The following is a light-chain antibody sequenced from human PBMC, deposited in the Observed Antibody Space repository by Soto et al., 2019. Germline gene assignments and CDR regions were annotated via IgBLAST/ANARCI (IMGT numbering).Light chain of an antibody. CDR2: GNS. CDR1: SSNIGAGYD. J-gene: IGLJ1*01. Sequence: QSVLAQPPSVSGAPGQKVTISCTGSSSNIGAGYDLHWYQQLPGTAPKLLLYGNSNRPSGVPDRFSGSKSGTSASLAITGLQAEDEADYYCQSHDSSLSAYVFGTGTKVTVL. CDR3: QSHDSSLSAYV. V-gene: IGLV1-40*01.